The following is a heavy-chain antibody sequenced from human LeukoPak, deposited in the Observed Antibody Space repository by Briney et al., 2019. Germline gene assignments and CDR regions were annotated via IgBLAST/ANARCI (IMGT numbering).Heavy chain of an antibody. D-gene: IGHD2-21*02. J-gene: IGHJ6*02. CDR2: ISYDGSNK. CDR1: GFTFSSYA. Sequence: GGSLRLSCAASGFTFSSYAMHWVRQAPGKGLEWVAVISYDGSNKYYADSVKGRFTISRDNSKNTLYLQMNSLRAEDTAVYYCARLLAYCGGDCFGDYYYYGMDVWGQGTTVTVSS. V-gene: IGHV3-30-3*01. CDR3: ARLLAYCGGDCFGDYYYYGMDV.